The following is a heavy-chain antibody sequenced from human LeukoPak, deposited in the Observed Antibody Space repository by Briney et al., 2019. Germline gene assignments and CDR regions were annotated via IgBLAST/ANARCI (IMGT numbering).Heavy chain of an antibody. Sequence: PSETLSLTCTVSGASIRSYYWSWIRQPPGKGLEWIAYMYYSESPNYNPSLKSRVTMSGDTSRNQFSLKLSSVTAADTAVYYCARSYDTNNRQRFDYWVQGILVTVSP. J-gene: IGHJ4*02. D-gene: IGHD3-22*01. CDR3: ARSYDTNNRQRFDY. CDR1: GASIRSYY. V-gene: IGHV4-59*08. CDR2: MYYSESP.